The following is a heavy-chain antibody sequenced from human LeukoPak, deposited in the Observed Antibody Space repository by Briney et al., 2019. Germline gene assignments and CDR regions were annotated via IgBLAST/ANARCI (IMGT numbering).Heavy chain of an antibody. J-gene: IGHJ6*03. D-gene: IGHD5-12*01. Sequence: VASVKVSCKASGYTFTSYGISWVRQAPGQGLEWMRWISAYNGNTNYAQKFQGRVTMTRDTSISTAYMELSRLRSDDTAVYYCARGVATIYYYYYMDVWGKGTTVTVSS. CDR1: GYTFTSYG. CDR3: ARGVATIYYYYYMDV. V-gene: IGHV1-18*01. CDR2: ISAYNGNT.